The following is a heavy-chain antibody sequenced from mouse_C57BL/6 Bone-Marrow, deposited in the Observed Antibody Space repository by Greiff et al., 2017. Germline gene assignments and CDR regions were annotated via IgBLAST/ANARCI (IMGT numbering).Heavy chain of an antibody. CDR3: ARGWFLFAY. CDR1: GYTFTSYG. D-gene: IGHD2-3*01. J-gene: IGHJ3*01. CDR2: IYPRSGNT. V-gene: IGHV1-81*01. Sequence: QVQLQQSGAELARPGASVKLSCKASGYTFTSYGISWVKQRTGQGLEWIGEIYPRSGNTYYNEKFKGKATLTADKSSSTAYMELRSLTSEDSAVYVCARGWFLFAYWGQGTLVTVSA.